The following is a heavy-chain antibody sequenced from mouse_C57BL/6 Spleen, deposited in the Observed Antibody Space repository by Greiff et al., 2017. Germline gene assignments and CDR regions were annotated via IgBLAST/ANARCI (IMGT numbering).Heavy chain of an antibody. D-gene: IGHD1-3*01. CDR1: GYTFTSYW. CDR2: IHPNSGST. J-gene: IGHJ4*01. V-gene: IGHV1-64*01. Sequence: QVQLQQPGAELVKPGASVKLSCKASGYTFTSYWMHWVKQRPGQGLEWIGMIHPNSGSTNYNEKFKSKATLTVDKSSSTAYMQLSSLTSEDSAVYYCARQSERSDYARDYWGQGTSVTVSS. CDR3: ARQSERSDYARDY.